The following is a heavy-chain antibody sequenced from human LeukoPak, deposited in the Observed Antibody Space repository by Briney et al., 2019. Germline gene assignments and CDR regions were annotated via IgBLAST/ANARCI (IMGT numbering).Heavy chain of an antibody. V-gene: IGHV1-2*02. CDR3: ATGRQWLVGGDWFDP. D-gene: IGHD6-19*01. CDR1: GYSFTDYH. J-gene: IGHJ5*02. Sequence: ASVKVSCKASGYSFTDYHMHWVRQAPGQGLEWIGWINPNSGGTDYAQKFQGRITMTRDTSISTTYMELSRLLSDDTAMYYCATGRQWLVGGDWFDPWGQGTLVTVSS. CDR2: INPNSGGT.